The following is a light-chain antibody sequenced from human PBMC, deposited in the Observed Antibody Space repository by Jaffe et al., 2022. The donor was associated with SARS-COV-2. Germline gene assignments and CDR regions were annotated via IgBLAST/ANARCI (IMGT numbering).Light chain of an antibody. V-gene: IGKV1-9*01. Sequence: DIQLTQSPSFLSASVGDRVTITCRASQGISSYLAWYQQKPGKAPKLLIYAVSILQSGVPSRFSGSGSGTEFTLTISSLQPEDFATYYCQQLNNYPPTFGQGTKLEIK. CDR2: AVS. J-gene: IGKJ2*01. CDR1: QGISSY. CDR3: QQLNNYPPT.